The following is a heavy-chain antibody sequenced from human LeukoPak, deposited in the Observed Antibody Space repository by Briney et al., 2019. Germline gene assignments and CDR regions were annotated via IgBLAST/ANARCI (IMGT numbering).Heavy chain of an antibody. CDR3: ARDPEYYYDSSGQTGGH. CDR2: VSSSGTRI. V-gene: IGHV3-48*04. J-gene: IGHJ4*02. D-gene: IGHD3-22*01. Sequence: GGSLRLSCAASGFTFSSYAMSWVRQAPGKGLEWVSYVSSSGTRIYYADSVKGRFTISRDNVKNSLYLQMNSLRAEDTAVYYCARDPEYYYDSSGQTGGHWGQGTLVTVSS. CDR1: GFTFSSYA.